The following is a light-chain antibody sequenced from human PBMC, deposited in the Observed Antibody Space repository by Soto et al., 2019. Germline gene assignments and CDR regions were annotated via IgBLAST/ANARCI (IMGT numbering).Light chain of an antibody. CDR3: QQHANWPLT. Sequence: DIQMTQSPSTLSSSVGDIFTITCRASQSISSWLAWYQQKPGKAPKLLIYKASSLESGVPSRFSGSGSGTEFTLTISSLQPDDFAVYYCQQHANWPLTFGGGTKV. J-gene: IGKJ4*01. V-gene: IGKV1-5*03. CDR1: QSISSW. CDR2: KAS.